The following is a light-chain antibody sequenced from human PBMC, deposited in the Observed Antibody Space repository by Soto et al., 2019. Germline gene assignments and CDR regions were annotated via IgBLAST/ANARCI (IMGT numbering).Light chain of an antibody. J-gene: IGKJ1*01. CDR2: KAS. CDR1: QSVSSW. V-gene: IGKV1-5*03. Sequence: GDRVTLTCRAGQSVSSWLAWYQQKPGKAPKLLIYKASTLESGVPSRFSGSGSGTEFTLTISSLQPDDFGTYYCQQYNNYFRTFGQGTKVDI. CDR3: QQYNNYFRT.